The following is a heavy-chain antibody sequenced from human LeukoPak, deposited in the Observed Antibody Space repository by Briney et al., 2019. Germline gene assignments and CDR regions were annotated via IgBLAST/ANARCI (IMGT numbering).Heavy chain of an antibody. J-gene: IGHJ4*02. CDR3: ARGATMIVVVNYFDS. Sequence: SETLSLTCTVSGGSISSYYWSWIRQPPGKGLEWIGYIYYSGSTNYNPSLKSRVTISVDTSKNQFSLKLSSVTAADTAVYYCARGATMIVVVNYFDSWGQGTLVTVSS. CDR1: GGSISSYY. V-gene: IGHV4-59*08. D-gene: IGHD3-22*01. CDR2: IYYSGST.